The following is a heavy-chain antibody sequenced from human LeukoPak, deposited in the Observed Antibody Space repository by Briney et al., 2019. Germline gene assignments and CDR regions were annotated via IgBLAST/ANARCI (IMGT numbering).Heavy chain of an antibody. D-gene: IGHD3-16*02. CDR3: ASSDYVWGSYREGMDV. CDR2: ISAYNGNT. Sequence: ASVKVSCKASGYTFTSYGISWVRQAPGQGLEWMGWISAYNGNTNYAQKLQGRVTMTTDTSTSTAYMELRSLRSYDTAVYYCASSDYVWGSYREGMDVWGQGTTVTVSS. J-gene: IGHJ6*02. CDR1: GYTFTSYG. V-gene: IGHV1-18*01.